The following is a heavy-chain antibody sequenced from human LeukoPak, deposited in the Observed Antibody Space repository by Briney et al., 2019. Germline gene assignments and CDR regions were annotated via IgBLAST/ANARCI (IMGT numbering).Heavy chain of an antibody. Sequence: ASVKVSCKASGYTFTSYGITWVRQAPGQGLERMGWISGYNGNTNYAQKFQGRVTMTTDTSTSTVYMELRSLRSDDTAVYYCARGALGFCSGGSCSSFDYWGQGTLVTVSS. J-gene: IGHJ4*02. CDR1: GYTFTSYG. D-gene: IGHD2-15*01. V-gene: IGHV1-18*01. CDR2: ISGYNGNT. CDR3: ARGALGFCSGGSCSSFDY.